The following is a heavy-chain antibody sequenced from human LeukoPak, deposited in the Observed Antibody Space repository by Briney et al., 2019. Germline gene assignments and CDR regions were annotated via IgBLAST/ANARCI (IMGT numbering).Heavy chain of an antibody. V-gene: IGHV4-59*01. CDR3: ASGHYDSSGYVDDY. CDR1: GGSISSYY. J-gene: IGHJ4*02. CDR2: IYYSGST. Sequence: TSETLSLTCTASGGSISSYYWSWIRQPPGKGLEWIGYIYYSGSTNYNPSLKSRVTISVDTSKNQFSLKLSSVTAADTAVYYCASGHYDSSGYVDDYWGQGTLVTVSS. D-gene: IGHD3-22*01.